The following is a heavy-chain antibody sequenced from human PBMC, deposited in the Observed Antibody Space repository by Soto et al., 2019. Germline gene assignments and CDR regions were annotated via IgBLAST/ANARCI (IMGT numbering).Heavy chain of an antibody. J-gene: IGHJ4*02. Sequence: QVQLVESGGGVVQPGRSLRLSCAASGFTFSSYAMHWVRQAPGKGLEWVAVISYDGSNKYYADSVKGRFTISRDNSKNAVYMEMNGLRAEATAVYYCARANGPYRYVATRLDYWGQGTLVTVSS. V-gene: IGHV3-30-3*01. CDR3: ARANGPYRYVATRLDY. CDR2: ISYDGSNK. CDR1: GFTFSSYA. D-gene: IGHD5-18*01.